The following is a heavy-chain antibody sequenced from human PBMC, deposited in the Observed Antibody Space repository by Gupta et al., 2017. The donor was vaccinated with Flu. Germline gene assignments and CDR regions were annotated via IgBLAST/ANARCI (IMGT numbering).Heavy chain of an antibody. D-gene: IGHD5-12*01. CDR2: ISSSGSTI. CDR3: ARDPDGYEYFDY. CDR1: GFTFSDYY. J-gene: IGHJ4*02. V-gene: IGHV3-11*01. Sequence: QVQLVESGGGLVKPGGSLRLSCTASGFTFSDYYMSWIRQAPGKGLEWVSYISSSGSTIYYADAVKGRFTISRDNAKKSLYLQMKSMRAEDTAVYYCARDPDGYEYFDYGGQGTLVTVSS.